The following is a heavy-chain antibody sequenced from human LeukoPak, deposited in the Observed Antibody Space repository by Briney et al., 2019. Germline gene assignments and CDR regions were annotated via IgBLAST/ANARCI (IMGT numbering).Heavy chain of an antibody. V-gene: IGHV4-59*01. Sequence: PSETLSLTCTVSGGYISSYYWSWIRQPPGEGLEWIGYIYYSGSTNYNPSLKSRVTISVDTSKNQFSLKLSSVTAADTAVYCCARGGRAFEWELLHYFDYWGQGTLVTVSS. J-gene: IGHJ4*02. CDR2: IYYSGST. D-gene: IGHD1-26*01. CDR3: ARGGRAFEWELLHYFDY. CDR1: GGYISSYY.